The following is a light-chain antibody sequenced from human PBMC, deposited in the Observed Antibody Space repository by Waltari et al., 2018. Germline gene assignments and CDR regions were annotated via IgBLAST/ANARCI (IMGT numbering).Light chain of an antibody. CDR3: QQYNNRPYT. CDR2: GAS. CDR1: QTLTSN. J-gene: IGKJ2*01. V-gene: IGKV3-15*01. Sequence: EIVMTQSPATLSVSPGESATLSCRASQTLTSNLAWYQQKPGQAPRLLIYGASTRAPGIPARFSGSGSGTQFTLTISSLQSEDFVVYYCQQYNNRPYTFGQGTKLEIK.